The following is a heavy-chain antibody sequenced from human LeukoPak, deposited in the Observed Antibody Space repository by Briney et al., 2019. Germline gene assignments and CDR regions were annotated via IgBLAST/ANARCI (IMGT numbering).Heavy chain of an antibody. CDR3: AKVTTRFANAFDI. CDR1: GYTLTSYA. V-gene: IGHV1-3*01. D-gene: IGHD4-17*01. Sequence: RASVKVSCKASGYTLTSYAMHWVRQAPGQRLEWMGWINAGNGNTKYSQKFQGRVTITRDTSASTAYTELSSLRSEDTAVYYCAKVTTRFANAFDIWGQGTMVTVSS. J-gene: IGHJ3*02. CDR2: INAGNGNT.